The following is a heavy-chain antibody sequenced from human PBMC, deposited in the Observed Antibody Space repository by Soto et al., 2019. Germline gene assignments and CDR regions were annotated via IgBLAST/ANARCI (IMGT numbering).Heavy chain of an antibody. CDR2: IVGGSGNT. Sequence: VKVSCKASGFTFSTSAVQWVRQARGQRPEWMGWIVGGSGNTNYAQNSQERVIITRDMSTSTVYMELSSLRSDDTAVYFCAARRSGLYAMDVWGQGTTVTVSS. J-gene: IGHJ6*02. CDR1: GFTFSTSA. D-gene: IGHD1-26*01. CDR3: AARRSGLYAMDV. V-gene: IGHV1-58*01.